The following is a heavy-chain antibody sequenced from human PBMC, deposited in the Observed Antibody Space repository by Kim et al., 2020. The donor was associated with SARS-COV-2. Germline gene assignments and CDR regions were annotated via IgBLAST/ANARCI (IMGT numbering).Heavy chain of an antibody. J-gene: IGHJ6*02. CDR1: GGSISSYY. CDR2: IYYSGST. D-gene: IGHD3-10*01. Sequence: ETLSLTCTVSGGSISSYYWSWIRQPPGKGLEWIGYIYYSGSTNYNPSLKSRVTISVDTSKNQFSLKLSSVTAADTAVYYCARVPTYYYGSGSYYDYYYYGMDVWGQGTTVTVSS. CDR3: ARVPTYYYGSGSYYDYYYYGMDV. V-gene: IGHV4-59*13.